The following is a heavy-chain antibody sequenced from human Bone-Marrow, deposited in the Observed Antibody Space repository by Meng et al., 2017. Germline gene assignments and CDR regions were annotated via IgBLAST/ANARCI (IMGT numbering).Heavy chain of an antibody. Sequence: GESLKISCAASGFTFSSYAMSWVRRAPGKGLEWVSAISGSGGSTYYADPVKGRFTISRDNSKNTLYLQMNSLRAEDTAVYYCAKSQAMQIQLWLLHYYYGMDVWGQGTTVTVSS. CDR3: AKSQAMQIQLWLLHYYYGMDV. D-gene: IGHD5-18*01. CDR2: ISGSGGST. CDR1: GFTFSSYA. V-gene: IGHV3-23*01. J-gene: IGHJ6*02.